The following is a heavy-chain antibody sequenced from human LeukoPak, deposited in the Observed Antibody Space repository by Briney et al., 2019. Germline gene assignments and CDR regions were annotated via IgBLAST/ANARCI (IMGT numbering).Heavy chain of an antibody. V-gene: IGHV3-73*01. D-gene: IGHD2-2*01. CDR3: RGVPAAGGVDY. Sequence: GGSLRLSCAASGFTFSGSAMHWVRQAPGKGLEWVGRIRSKANSYATAYAASVKGRFTISRDDSKNTAYLQMNSLKTEDTAVYYCRGVPAAGGVDYWGQGTLVTVSS. CDR1: GFTFSGSA. CDR2: IRSKANSYAT. J-gene: IGHJ4*02.